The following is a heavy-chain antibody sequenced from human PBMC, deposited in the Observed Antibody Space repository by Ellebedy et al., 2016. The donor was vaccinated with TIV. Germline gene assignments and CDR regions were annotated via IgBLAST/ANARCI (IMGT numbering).Heavy chain of an antibody. CDR3: ARPLRSTVTTSIYFDY. Sequence: GSLRLXCSVSGDSISSSSYFWGWIRQPPGKGLDWIEIIYYSGSTYYNPSLNSRVTISIDTSKNQFSLNLSSVTAADTAVYYCARPLRSTVTTSIYFDYWGQGTLVTVSS. CDR1: GDSISSSSYF. J-gene: IGHJ4*02. CDR2: IYYSGST. V-gene: IGHV4-39*01. D-gene: IGHD4-17*01.